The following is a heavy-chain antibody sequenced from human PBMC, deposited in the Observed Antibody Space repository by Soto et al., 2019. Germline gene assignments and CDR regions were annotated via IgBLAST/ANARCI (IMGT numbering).Heavy chain of an antibody. J-gene: IGHJ4*02. CDR1: GGSISSGGYY. CDR3: ARVVSWPYYFDY. Sequence: PSETLSLTCTVSGGSISSGGYYWSWIRQHPGKGLEWIGYIYYSGSTYYNPSLKSRVTISVDTSKNQFSLKLSSVTAADTAVYYCARVVSWPYYFDYWGQGTLVTVSS. V-gene: IGHV4-31*03. CDR2: IYYSGST.